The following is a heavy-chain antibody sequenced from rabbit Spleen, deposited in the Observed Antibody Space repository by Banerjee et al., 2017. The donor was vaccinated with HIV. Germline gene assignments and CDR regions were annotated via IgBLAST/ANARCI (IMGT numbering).Heavy chain of an antibody. J-gene: IGHJ4*01. Sequence: QEQLEESGGDLVKPEGSLTLTCTASGFSFSSSYYMCWVRQAPGKGLEWIACTGVGSGATFYANWAKGRFTISKTSSTTVTLEMTSLTVADTATYFCARETSSGWGVVSYYFNLWGPGTLVTVS. D-gene: IGHD4-1*01. CDR2: TGVGSGAT. V-gene: IGHV1S45*01. CDR1: GFSFSSSYY. CDR3: ARETSSGWGVVSYYFNL.